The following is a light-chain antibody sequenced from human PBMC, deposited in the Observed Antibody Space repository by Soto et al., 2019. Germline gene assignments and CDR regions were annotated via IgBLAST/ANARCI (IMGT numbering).Light chain of an antibody. CDR2: AAS. CDR3: QQSYSTPMYT. CDR1: QSISSY. V-gene: IGKV1-39*01. Sequence: DIPMTQSPSSLSASVGDRVTITCRASQSISSYLNWYQQKPGKAPKLLIYAASSLQSGVQSRFSGSGSGTDFTLTISSLQPEDFATYYCQQSYSTPMYTFGQGTKLEIK. J-gene: IGKJ2*01.